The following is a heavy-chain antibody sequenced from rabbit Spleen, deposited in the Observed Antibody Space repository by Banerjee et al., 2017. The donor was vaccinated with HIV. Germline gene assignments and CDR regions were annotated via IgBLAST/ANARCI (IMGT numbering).Heavy chain of an antibody. CDR3: ARDKELDIWGYEFNL. V-gene: IGHV1S40*01. Sequence: QSLEESGGDLVKPGASLTLTCIASGVSFSGSSYMCWVRQAPGKGLEWIACIEGGSSSFTYFASWAKGRFTISKTSSTTVTLRMTSLTAADTATYFCARDKELDIWGYEFNLWGPGTLVTVS. CDR1: GVSFSGSSY. CDR2: IEGGSSSFT. D-gene: IGHD3-1*01. J-gene: IGHJ4*01.